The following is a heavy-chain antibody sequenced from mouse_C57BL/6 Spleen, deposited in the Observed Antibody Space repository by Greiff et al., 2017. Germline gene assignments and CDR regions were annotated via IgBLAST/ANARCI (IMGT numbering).Heavy chain of an antibody. CDR1: GFTFSDYY. CDR2: INYDGSST. V-gene: IGHV5-16*01. J-gene: IGHJ4*01. Sequence: EVQLVESEGGLVQPGSSMKLSCTASGFTFSDYYMAWVRQVPEKGLEWVANINYDGSSTYYLDSLKSRFIISRDNAKNILYLQMSSLKSEDTATYYCARAGDATGYAMDYWGQGTSVTVSS. CDR3: ARAGDATGYAMDY. D-gene: IGHD3-3*01.